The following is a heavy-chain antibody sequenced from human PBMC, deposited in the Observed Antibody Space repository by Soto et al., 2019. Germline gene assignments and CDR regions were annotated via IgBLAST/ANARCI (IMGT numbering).Heavy chain of an antibody. V-gene: IGHV3-74*01. CDR1: GYTFSSYG. CDR2: INSDGSST. J-gene: IGHJ4*02. D-gene: IGHD4-17*01. CDR3: ALGPYGDHLDY. Sequence: GGSLRLSCAASGYTFSSYGMHWVRQAPGKGLVWVSRINSDGSSTSYADSVKGRFTISRDNAKNTLYLQMNSLRAEDTAVYYCALGPYGDHLDYWGQGTLVTVSS.